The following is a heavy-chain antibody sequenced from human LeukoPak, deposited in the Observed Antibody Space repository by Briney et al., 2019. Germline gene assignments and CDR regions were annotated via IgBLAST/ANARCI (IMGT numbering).Heavy chain of an antibody. CDR3: ARVIYGAARDAFDI. V-gene: IGHV4-34*01. CDR2: INHSGST. J-gene: IGHJ3*02. CDR1: GGSFSGYY. D-gene: IGHD4-17*01. Sequence: SETLSLTCAVYGGSFSGYYWSWIRQPPGKGLEWIGEINHSGSTNYNPSLKSRVTISVDTSKNQFSLRLSSVTAADMAVYYCARVIYGAARDAFDIWGQGTMVTVSS.